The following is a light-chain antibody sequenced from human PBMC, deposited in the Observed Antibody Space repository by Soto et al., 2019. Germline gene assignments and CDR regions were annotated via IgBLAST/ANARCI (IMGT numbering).Light chain of an antibody. V-gene: IGLV4-69*01. CDR1: SAHSSYA. Sequence: QPVLTQSPSASASLGASVKLSCTLSSAHSSYAIAWHQQLPEKGPRFLMKVNSDGTHNRGGGIPDRFSGSGSGAERHLTISRLQSEDEGDYYCQTWGTGSVVFGGGTQLTVL. CDR2: VNSDGTH. J-gene: IGLJ3*02. CDR3: QTWGTGSVV.